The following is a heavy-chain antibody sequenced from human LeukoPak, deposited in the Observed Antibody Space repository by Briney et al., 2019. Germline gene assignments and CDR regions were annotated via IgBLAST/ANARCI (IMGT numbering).Heavy chain of an antibody. CDR3: AREAGIAAAGKYYYGMDV. V-gene: IGHV3-53*01. J-gene: IGHJ6*04. D-gene: IGHD6-13*01. CDR1: GFTVSSNY. CDR2: IYSGGST. Sequence: GGSLRLSCAASGFTVSSNYMSWVRQAPGKGLEWVSVIYSGGSTYYADSVKGRFTISRDNSKNTLYLQMNSLRAEDTAAYYCAREAGIAAAGKYYYGMDVWGKGTTVTVSS.